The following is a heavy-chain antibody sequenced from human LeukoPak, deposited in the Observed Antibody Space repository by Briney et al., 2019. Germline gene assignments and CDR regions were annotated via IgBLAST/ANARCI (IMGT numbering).Heavy chain of an antibody. CDR2: ISGSGGST. J-gene: IGHJ5*02. CDR3: AKDRASVVAARFDP. Sequence: GGSLRLSCAASGFTFSSYAMSWVRQAPGKGLEWVSAISGSGGSTYYADSVKGRFTTSRDNSKNTLYLQMNSLRAEDTAVYYCAKDRASVVAARFDPWGQGTLVTVSS. D-gene: IGHD2-15*01. V-gene: IGHV3-23*01. CDR1: GFTFSSYA.